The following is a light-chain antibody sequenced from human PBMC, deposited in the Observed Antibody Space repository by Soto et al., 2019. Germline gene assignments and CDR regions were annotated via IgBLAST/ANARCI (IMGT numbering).Light chain of an antibody. V-gene: IGLV2-14*03. CDR1: SSDVGGYNY. CDR2: DVS. Sequence: QSVLTQPASVSGSPGQSITISCTGTSSDVGGYNYVSWYQHHPGKAPKLMIYDVSNRPPGVPNRFSGSKSGNTASLTISGLQPEDEADYYCSSYATSNTRQIVFGTGTKVTVL. J-gene: IGLJ1*01. CDR3: SSYATSNTRQIV.